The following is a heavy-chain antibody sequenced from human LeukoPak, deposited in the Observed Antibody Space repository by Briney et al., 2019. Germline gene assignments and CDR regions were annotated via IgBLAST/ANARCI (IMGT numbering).Heavy chain of an antibody. Sequence: GESLKISCKGSGYSFTSYWIGWVRQMPGKGLEWMGIIFPGDSDTRYSPSFQGQVTISADKSISTAYLQWSSLKASDTAMYYCARGKVVVAATSAFDIWGQGTMVTVSS. V-gene: IGHV5-51*01. CDR2: IFPGDSDT. J-gene: IGHJ3*02. CDR3: ARGKVVVAATSAFDI. D-gene: IGHD2-15*01. CDR1: GYSFTSYW.